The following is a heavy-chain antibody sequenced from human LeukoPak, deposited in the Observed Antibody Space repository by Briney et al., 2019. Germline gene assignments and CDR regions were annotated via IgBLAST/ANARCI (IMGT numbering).Heavy chain of an antibody. V-gene: IGHV3-30-3*01. J-gene: IGHJ6*02. Sequence: GGSLRLSCAAYGFTFISYAMHWVRQAPGKGLEWVAVISYDGSNKYYADSVKGRFTISRDNSKNTLYLQMNSLRAEDTAVYYCARDDYDILTGYQLNYYYYYGMDVWGQGTTVTVSS. CDR1: GFTFISYA. CDR2: ISYDGSNK. CDR3: ARDDYDILTGYQLNYYYYYGMDV. D-gene: IGHD3-9*01.